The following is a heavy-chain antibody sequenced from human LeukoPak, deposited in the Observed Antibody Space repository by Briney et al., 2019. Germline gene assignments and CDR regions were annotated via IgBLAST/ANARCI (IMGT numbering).Heavy chain of an antibody. CDR3: ARDLSTIAATGRVDY. J-gene: IGHJ4*02. CDR1: GYTFASYG. CDR2: ISAYNGNT. D-gene: IGHD6-13*01. Sequence: EASVKVSCKASGYTFASYGISWVRQAPGQGLEWMGWISAYNGNTNYAQKLQGRITMTTDTSTNTAYRALRSLRSDDTAVYYCARDLSTIAATGRVDYWGQGTLVTVSS. V-gene: IGHV1-18*01.